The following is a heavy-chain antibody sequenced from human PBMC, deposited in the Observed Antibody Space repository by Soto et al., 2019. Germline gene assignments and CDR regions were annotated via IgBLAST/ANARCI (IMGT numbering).Heavy chain of an antibody. V-gene: IGHV1-69*01. CDR3: ARDREDGSGTKYNWFDS. J-gene: IGHJ5*01. Sequence: QMQLVQSGAEVKKPGSSVKISCKASGGTFGNLGISWLRQAPGQGLEWMGGTIPIFDTPHYAEKFRDRVTITADATAQAYLELTSLTSADTATYYCARDREDGSGTKYNWFDSWGQGTLVTVSS. D-gene: IGHD3-10*01. CDR1: GGTFGNLG. CDR2: TIPIFDTP.